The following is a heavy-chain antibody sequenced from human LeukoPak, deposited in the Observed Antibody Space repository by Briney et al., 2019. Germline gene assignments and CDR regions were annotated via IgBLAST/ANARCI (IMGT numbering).Heavy chain of an antibody. V-gene: IGHV4-59*08. D-gene: IGHD3-10*01. CDR2: IYYSGST. Sequence: PSETLSLTCTVSGGSISSYYGGWIRKPPGRGLEWIGYIYYSGSTNYNPSLKSRVTISVDTSKNQFSLKLSSVTAADTAVYYCARYGSGSSFDYWGQGTLVTVSS. J-gene: IGHJ4*02. CDR1: GGSISSYY. CDR3: ARYGSGSSFDY.